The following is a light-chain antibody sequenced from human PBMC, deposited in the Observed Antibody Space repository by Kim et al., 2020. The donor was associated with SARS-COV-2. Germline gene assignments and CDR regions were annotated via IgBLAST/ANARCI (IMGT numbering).Light chain of an antibody. J-gene: IGLJ1*01. Sequence: QSALIQPRSVSGSPGQSVTISCTGTSDDVGGYDSVSWYQQCPGEAPKMMIYDVVKRPSGVPDRFSASKSGNTASLTISGLQADDEADYYCCSIVDGSTYVFGSGTKVTVL. CDR2: DVV. V-gene: IGLV2-11*01. CDR3: CSIVDGSTYV. CDR1: SDDVGGYDS.